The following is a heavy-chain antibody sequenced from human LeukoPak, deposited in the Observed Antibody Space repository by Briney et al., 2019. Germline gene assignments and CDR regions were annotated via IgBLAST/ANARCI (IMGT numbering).Heavy chain of an antibody. D-gene: IGHD3-9*01. CDR3: AASFVHYDILTGPFDY. J-gene: IGHJ4*02. V-gene: IGHV4-59*01. CDR2: IYYSGST. CDR1: GGSISSYY. Sequence: NPSETLSLTCTVSGGSISSYYWSWIRQPPGKGLEWIGYIYYSGSTNYNPSLKSRVTISVDTSKNQFSLKLSSVTAADTAVYYCAASFVHYDILTGPFDYWGQGTLVTVSS.